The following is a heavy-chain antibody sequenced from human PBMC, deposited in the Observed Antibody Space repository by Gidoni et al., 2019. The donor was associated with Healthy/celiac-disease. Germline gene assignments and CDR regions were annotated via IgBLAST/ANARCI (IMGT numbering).Heavy chain of an antibody. CDR1: GYTFTGYY. J-gene: IGHJ6*04. Sequence: QVQLVQSGAEVKKPGASVRVSCKDSGYTFTGYYMNWVRQAPGQGLEWLGWINPNSGGTTYAQKFQGRGTMTRDTSTSTAYIELSRLRSDETAVYYCARDFGYCSSTICLGGFYGMDVWGKGTTVTVSS. CDR2: INPNSGGT. V-gene: IGHV1-2*02. CDR3: ARDFGYCSSTICLGGFYGMDV. D-gene: IGHD2-2*01.